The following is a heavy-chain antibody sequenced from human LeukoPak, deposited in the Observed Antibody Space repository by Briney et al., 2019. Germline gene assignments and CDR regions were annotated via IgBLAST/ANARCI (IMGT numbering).Heavy chain of an antibody. CDR3: ARGRHDSRILNV. D-gene: IGHD3-16*01. CDR1: GFTFSSYG. V-gene: IGHV3-30*03. J-gene: IGHJ6*02. Sequence: GGSLRLSCAASGFTFSSYGMPWVRQAPGKGLEWVAVISYDGSNKYYADSVKGRFTISRDNSKNTLYLQMNSLRAEDTAVYYCARGRHDSRILNVWGQGTTVTVSS. CDR2: ISYDGSNK.